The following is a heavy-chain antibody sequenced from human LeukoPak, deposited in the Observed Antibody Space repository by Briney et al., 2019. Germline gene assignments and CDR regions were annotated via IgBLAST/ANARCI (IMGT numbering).Heavy chain of an antibody. D-gene: IGHD4-17*01. V-gene: IGHV4-59*01. CDR2: IYYSGTT. CDR3: ARIVPYNYGYVDY. Sequence: PSETLSLTCTVSGGSISSYYWSWIRQPPGKGLEWIGYIYYSGTTNYNPSLRSRVTISVDTSKNQLSLKLSSVTAADTAVYYCARIVPYNYGYVDYWGQGTLVTSST. J-gene: IGHJ4*02. CDR1: GGSISSYY.